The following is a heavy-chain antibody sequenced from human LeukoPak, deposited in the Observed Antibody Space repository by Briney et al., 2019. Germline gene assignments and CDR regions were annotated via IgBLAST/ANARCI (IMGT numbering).Heavy chain of an antibody. Sequence: ASVKVSCKASGYTFTGYYMHWVRQAPGQGLEWMGWINPNSGGTNYAQKFQGRVTMTRDTSISTAYMELSRLRFDDTAVYYCARDKTLQQLVPFGPTDYWGQGTLVTASS. V-gene: IGHV1-2*02. CDR2: INPNSGGT. CDR3: ARDKTLQQLVPFGPTDY. D-gene: IGHD6-13*01. CDR1: GYTFTGYY. J-gene: IGHJ4*02.